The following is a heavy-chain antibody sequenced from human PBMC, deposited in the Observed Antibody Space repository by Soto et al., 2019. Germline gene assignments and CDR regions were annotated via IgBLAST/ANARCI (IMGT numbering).Heavy chain of an antibody. CDR2: INAFDDDT. CDR1: AYTFTSYH. CDR3: ARNLYGRAFDI. J-gene: IGHJ3*02. V-gene: IGHV1-18*04. Sequence: QAQLVQSGPEVKRPGASLKVSCKASAYTFTSYHISWVRQAPGQGLEWIGWINAFDDDTNYSQKFQDRVTMTAHRSTDTAYLDLRSLGSDDTAIYYCARNLYGRAFDIWGQGTMVTVSS. D-gene: IGHD2-8*01.